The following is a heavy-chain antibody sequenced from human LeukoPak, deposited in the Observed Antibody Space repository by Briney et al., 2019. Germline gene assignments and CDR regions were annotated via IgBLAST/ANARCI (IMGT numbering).Heavy chain of an antibody. Sequence: GASVKVSCKASEYTFTSSFMHWVRQAPGQGLEWMGIINPSGGSPTYAQKFQGRVTMTRDTSTSTVYMELSSLRSEDTAMYYCARDSSSSSLADPWGQGTLVTVSS. CDR1: EYTFTSSF. CDR2: INPSGGSP. D-gene: IGHD2-2*01. J-gene: IGHJ5*02. V-gene: IGHV1-46*01. CDR3: ARDSSSSSLADP.